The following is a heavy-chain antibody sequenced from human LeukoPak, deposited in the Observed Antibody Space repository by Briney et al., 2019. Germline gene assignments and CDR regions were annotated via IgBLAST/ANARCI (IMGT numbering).Heavy chain of an antibody. Sequence: PGGSLRLSCAASGFTFSSYTMNWVRQAPGKGLEWVSSISSGSIYIFYADSLRGRFTISRDNAKNSLYLQMNSLRADDTAVYYCARGFKGELPNENWFDPWGQGTLVTVSS. J-gene: IGHJ5*02. V-gene: IGHV3-21*01. CDR1: GFTFSSYT. D-gene: IGHD3-16*01. CDR3: ARGFKGELPNENWFDP. CDR2: ISSGSIYI.